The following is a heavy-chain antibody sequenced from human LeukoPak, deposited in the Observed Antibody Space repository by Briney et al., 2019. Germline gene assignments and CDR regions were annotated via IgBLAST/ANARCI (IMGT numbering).Heavy chain of an antibody. CDR3: ARLLGHTIESSNFDY. J-gene: IGHJ4*02. D-gene: IGHD3-9*01. CDR1: GGSISSSSYY. CDR2: IYYSGST. V-gene: IGHV4-39*01. Sequence: PSETLSLTCTVSGGSISSSSYYWGWIRQPPGKGLEWIGSIYYSGSTYYNPSLKSRVTISVDTSKNQFSLKLSSVTAADTAVYYCARLLGHTIESSNFDYWGQGTLVTVSS.